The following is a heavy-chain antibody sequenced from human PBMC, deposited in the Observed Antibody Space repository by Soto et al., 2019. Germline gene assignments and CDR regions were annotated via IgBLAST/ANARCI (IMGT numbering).Heavy chain of an antibody. CDR1: GFTFSTYW. D-gene: IGHD3-10*01. V-gene: IGHV3-74*01. Sequence: EVQLVESGGGLVQPGGSLRLSCAASGFTFSTYWIHWVRQAPGKGLVWVSRITSDGRSTNYADSVKGRFTISRDNDKNTLFLQMNGLRAGDTAVYYCARDRWGGGRDMDVWGQGTTVTVSS. CDR2: ITSDGRST. CDR3: ARDRWGGGRDMDV. J-gene: IGHJ6*02.